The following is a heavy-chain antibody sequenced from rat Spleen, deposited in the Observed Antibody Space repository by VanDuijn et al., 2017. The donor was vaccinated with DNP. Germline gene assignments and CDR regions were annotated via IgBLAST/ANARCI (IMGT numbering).Heavy chain of an antibody. D-gene: IGHD1-3*01. CDR2: ISYNGGTP. CDR1: GFTFNDYY. CDR3: ATETTVAG. J-gene: IGHJ2*01. V-gene: IGHV5-20*01. Sequence: EVQLVESGGGLVQPGRSLKLSCAVSGFTFNDYYMAWVRQAPAKGLEWVATISYNGGTPYYRDSVKGRFTISRDNAKSTLYLQMDSLRSEDTATYYCATETTVAGWGQGVMVTVSS.